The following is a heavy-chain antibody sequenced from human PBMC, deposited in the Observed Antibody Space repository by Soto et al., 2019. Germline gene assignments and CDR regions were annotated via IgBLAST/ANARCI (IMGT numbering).Heavy chain of an antibody. V-gene: IGHV3-23*01. D-gene: IGHD2-8*01. J-gene: IGHJ4*02. Sequence: EVQLLESGGGLVQPGGSLRLSCAASGFTFSSYAMSWVRQAPGKGLEWVSAISGSGGNTYYADSVKGRFTISRDNPKNTLYLQMNSLRAEDTAVYFCAKGRRGCTNGVCSFDYWGQGAPVTVSS. CDR1: GFTFSSYA. CDR3: AKGRRGCTNGVCSFDY. CDR2: ISGSGGNT.